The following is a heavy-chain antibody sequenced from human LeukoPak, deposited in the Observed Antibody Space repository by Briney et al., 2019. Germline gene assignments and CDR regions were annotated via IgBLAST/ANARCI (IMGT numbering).Heavy chain of an antibody. CDR2: MSGTGGYT. J-gene: IGHJ4*02. CDR3: AKELGHTLPFDC. CDR1: GFTFSSYA. V-gene: IGHV3-23*01. D-gene: IGHD2-2*02. Sequence: GGSLRLSCAASGFTFSSYAMSWARQAPGKGLEWVSAMSGTGGYTYYADSVKGRFTISRDSSKNTLYLQMNSLRGEDTAIYYCAKELGHTLPFDCWGQGTLVTVSS.